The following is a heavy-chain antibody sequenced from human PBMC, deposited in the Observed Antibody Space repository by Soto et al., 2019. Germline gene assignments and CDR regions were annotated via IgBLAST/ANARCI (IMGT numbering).Heavy chain of an antibody. J-gene: IGHJ6*02. Sequence: QVQLVQSGSEVRKPGASVNVSCKASGFQFIRYGISWVRQAPGQGLEWIGWISVYNGQRNFAQRVQGRVAMTTDTPTNTAYMELTGLRSDDTAVYYCARGYYGMDVWGQGTTVTVS. CDR1: GFQFIRYG. CDR2: ISVYNGQR. CDR3: ARGYYGMDV. V-gene: IGHV1-18*04. D-gene: IGHD3-10*01.